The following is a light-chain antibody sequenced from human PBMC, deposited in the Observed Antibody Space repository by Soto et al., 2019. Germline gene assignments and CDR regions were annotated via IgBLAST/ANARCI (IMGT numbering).Light chain of an antibody. Sequence: DLVMPQSSLSARVTPRDPSSVCCRSIQSFLHSNGYNYLDWYLQMPGQSPQLLIYAVSYRASGVPDRFSGSGSGTDFTLRISRVEADDVGVYYFMQRIEFPWTFGQGTKVDI. V-gene: IGKV2-40*01. CDR2: AVS. CDR1: QSFLHSNGYNY. CDR3: MQRIEFPWT. J-gene: IGKJ1*01.